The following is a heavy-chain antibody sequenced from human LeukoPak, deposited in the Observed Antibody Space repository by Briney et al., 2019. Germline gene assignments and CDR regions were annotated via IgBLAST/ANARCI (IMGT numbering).Heavy chain of an antibody. J-gene: IGHJ6*03. D-gene: IGHD2-2*01. Sequence: PGGTLRLSCAASGFSFSNYAMSWVRQAPGKGLEWVSSISGSGDNTYYADSVEGRFTISRDNFKNTLYLQMNSLRAEDTAVYYCAKDPEDCSSTSWYPVYYYYMDVWGKGTTGTVSS. V-gene: IGHV3-23*01. CDR3: AKDPEDCSSTSWYPVYYYYMDV. CDR2: ISGSGDNT. CDR1: GFSFSNYA.